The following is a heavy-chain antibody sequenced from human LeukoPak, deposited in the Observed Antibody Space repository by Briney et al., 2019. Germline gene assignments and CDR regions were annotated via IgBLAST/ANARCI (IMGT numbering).Heavy chain of an antibody. D-gene: IGHD1-26*01. CDR2: IVVGSGNT. CDR1: GFTFTSSA. V-gene: IGHV1-58*02. CDR3: AADIGGSYQH. J-gene: IGHJ1*01. Sequence: GASVKVSCKASGFTFTSSAMQWVRQARGQRLEWIGWIVVGSGNTSYAQKFQERVTITRDMSTSTAYMELSSLRSEDTAVYYRAADIGGSYQHWGQGTLVTVSS.